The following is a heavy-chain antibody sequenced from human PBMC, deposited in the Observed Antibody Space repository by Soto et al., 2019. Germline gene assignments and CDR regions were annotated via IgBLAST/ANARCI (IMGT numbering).Heavy chain of an antibody. CDR1: GFAFNIYA. CDR3: AKDSNKYSSSLRGRYFDY. D-gene: IGHD4-4*01. CDR2: ISGSADST. V-gene: IGHV3-23*01. Sequence: EVQLLESGGGLVQPGGSLRVSCAASGFAFNIYAMSWVRQAPGKGLEWVSVISGSADSTNYADSVKGRFTISRDNSKNTVYLQMNSLRVEDTAVYYCAKDSNKYSSSLRGRYFDYWGQGIGVTVSS. J-gene: IGHJ4*02.